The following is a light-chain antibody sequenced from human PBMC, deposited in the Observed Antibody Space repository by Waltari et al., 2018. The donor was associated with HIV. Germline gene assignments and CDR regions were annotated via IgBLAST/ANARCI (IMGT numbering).Light chain of an antibody. J-gene: IGLJ3*02. V-gene: IGLV1-47*01. CDR2: RNN. CDR1: SSNIGNNF. CDR3: AVWDGSLSAWL. Sequence: QSVLTQSPSTSASPGQRVTISCSGTSSNIGNNFGSWYQRLPGTAPNLLIFRNNQRPSGVPDRFSGSKSDTSASLVISVLRSEDEAEYFCAVWDGSLSAWLFGGGNKVAVL.